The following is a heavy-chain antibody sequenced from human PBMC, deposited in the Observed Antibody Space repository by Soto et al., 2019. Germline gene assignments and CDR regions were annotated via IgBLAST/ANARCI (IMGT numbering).Heavy chain of an antibody. J-gene: IGHJ5*02. CDR1: GFTFSSYA. CDR3: AKDVKRAAYCGGDCYSWDNWFDP. Sequence: PGGSLRLSCAASGFTFSSYAMSWVRQAPGKGLEWVSAISGSGGSTYYADSVKGRFTISRDNSKNTLYLQMNSLRAEDTAVYYCAKDVKRAAYCGGDCYSWDNWFDPWGQGTLVTVSS. CDR2: ISGSGGST. D-gene: IGHD2-21*02. V-gene: IGHV3-23*01.